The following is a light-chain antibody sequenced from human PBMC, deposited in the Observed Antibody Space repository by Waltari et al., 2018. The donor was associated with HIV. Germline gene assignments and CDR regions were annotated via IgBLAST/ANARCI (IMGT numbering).Light chain of an antibody. CDR3: AAWDDSLNGPV. CDR2: SDN. V-gene: IGLV1-44*01. Sequence: QSVLTQPPSASGTRGQRVTISCSGSRSSLGGTGASWYQQLPGTAPNLLIYSDNRRPSGVPDRFSGSKSGTSASLAISGLQSEDEADYFCAAWDDSLNGPVFGGGTKLTVL. CDR1: RSSLGGTG. J-gene: IGLJ3*02.